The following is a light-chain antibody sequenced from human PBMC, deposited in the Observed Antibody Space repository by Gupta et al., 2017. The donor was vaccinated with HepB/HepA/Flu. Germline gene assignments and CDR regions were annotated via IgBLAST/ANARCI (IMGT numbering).Light chain of an antibody. J-gene: IGLJ2*01. Sequence: QPVLTQPPSVSGAPWQRVPISCTGSSSNIGAGYDVHWYQQLPGTAPKLLIYGNSNRPSGVPDRFSGSKSGTSASLAITGLQAEDEADYYCQSYDSSLSGSKVVFGGGTKLTVL. V-gene: IGLV1-40*01. CDR3: QSYDSSLSGSKVV. CDR2: GNS. CDR1: SSNIGAGYD.